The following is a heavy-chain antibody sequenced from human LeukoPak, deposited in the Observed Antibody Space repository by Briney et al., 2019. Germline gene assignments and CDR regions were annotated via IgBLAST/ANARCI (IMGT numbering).Heavy chain of an antibody. CDR3: TTWVGAHFDF. CDR1: GFTFSSYS. Sequence: GGSLRLSCAASGFTFSSYSMTWVRQAPGKGLEWVTTIDGPTYRTHYADSVMGRFTISRDNSKNTLYLQMNSLRAEDTAVYFCTTWVGAHFDFWGQGTLVTVSS. V-gene: IGHV3-23*01. J-gene: IGHJ4*02. D-gene: IGHD1-26*01. CDR2: IDGPTYRT.